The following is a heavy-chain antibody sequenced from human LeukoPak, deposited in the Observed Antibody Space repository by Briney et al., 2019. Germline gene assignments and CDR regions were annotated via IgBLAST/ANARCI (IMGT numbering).Heavy chain of an antibody. CDR3: ARDVYYYDSSGYLDY. Sequence: GGSLRLSCAASGFTVSSNYMSWVRQAPGKGLEWVSVIYSGGSTYYADSVKGRFTISRDNSKNTLYLQMNSLRAEDTAVYYCARDVYYYDSSGYLDYWGQGTLFTVSS. CDR2: IYSGGST. D-gene: IGHD3-22*01. V-gene: IGHV3-53*01. J-gene: IGHJ4*02. CDR1: GFTVSSNY.